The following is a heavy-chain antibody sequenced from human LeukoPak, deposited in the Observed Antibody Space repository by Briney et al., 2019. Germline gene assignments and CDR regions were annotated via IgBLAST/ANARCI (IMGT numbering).Heavy chain of an antibody. CDR3: ARDFEDVLGGSSGWYSDY. D-gene: IGHD6-19*01. CDR2: ISYDGSNK. CDR1: GFTFSSYA. J-gene: IGHJ4*02. Sequence: PGGSLRLSCAASGFTFSSYAMHWVRQAPGKGLEWVAVISYDGSNKYYADSVKGRFTISRDNSKNTLYLQMNSLRAEDTAVYYCARDFEDVLGGSSGWYSDYWGQGTLVTVSS. V-gene: IGHV3-30-3*01.